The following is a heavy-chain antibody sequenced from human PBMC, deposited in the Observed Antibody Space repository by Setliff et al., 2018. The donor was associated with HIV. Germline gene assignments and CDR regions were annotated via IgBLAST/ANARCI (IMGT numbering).Heavy chain of an antibody. D-gene: IGHD3-9*01. Sequence: RASVKVSCKTSGYRFIGHYLHWVRLAPGQGPEWVGWINPETGDPNYAQKFRGRVLMTRDTSITTAFLHVAKLTSDDTAIYYCARKQEIEGVVTKIAFDLWGQGTLVTVSS. V-gene: IGHV1-2*02. CDR1: GYRFIGHY. CDR2: INPETGDP. CDR3: ARKQEIEGVVTKIAFDL. J-gene: IGHJ4*02.